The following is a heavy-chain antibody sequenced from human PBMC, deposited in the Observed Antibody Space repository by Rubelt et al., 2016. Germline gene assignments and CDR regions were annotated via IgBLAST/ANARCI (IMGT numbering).Heavy chain of an antibody. V-gene: IGHV3-23*01. Sequence: GESLRLSCAASGFPFSTYAMSWVRQAPGKGLEWVSGISGSGGDTFYADSVKGRFTISRDNAKNSLYLQMNSLRVDDTAVYYCASDTYYYDRSSNEDYWGQGTLVTVSS. D-gene: IGHD3-9*01. CDR1: GFPFSTYA. J-gene: IGHJ4*02. CDR3: ASDTYYYDRSSNEDY. CDR2: ISGSGGDT.